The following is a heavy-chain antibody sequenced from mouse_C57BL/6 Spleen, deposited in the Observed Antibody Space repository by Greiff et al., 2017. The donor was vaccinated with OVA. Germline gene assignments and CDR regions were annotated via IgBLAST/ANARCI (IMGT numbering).Heavy chain of an antibody. D-gene: IGHD3-2*02. CDR1: GYTFTSYW. Sequence: QVQLKQSGAELVKPGASVKMSCKASGYTFTSYWITWVKQRPGQGLEWIGDIYPGSGSTNYNEKFKSKATLTVDTSSSTAYMQLSSLTSEDSAVYYCAIDSSGYGAYWGQGTLVTVSA. CDR2: IYPGSGST. V-gene: IGHV1-55*01. CDR3: AIDSSGYGAY. J-gene: IGHJ3*01.